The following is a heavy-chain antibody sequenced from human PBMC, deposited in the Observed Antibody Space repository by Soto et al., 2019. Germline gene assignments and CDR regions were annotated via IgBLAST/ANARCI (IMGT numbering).Heavy chain of an antibody. CDR2: IYYSGST. V-gene: IGHV4-39*01. CDR3: ARHAVHTIGFPDY. Sequence: SETLSLTCTVSGGSIRSSSYYWGWIRQPPGKGLEWIGSIYYSGSTYYNPSLKSRVTISVDTSKNQFSLKLSSVTAADTAVYYCARHAVHTIGFPDYWGQGTLVTVSS. CDR1: GGSIRSSSYY. D-gene: IGHD6-19*01. J-gene: IGHJ4*02.